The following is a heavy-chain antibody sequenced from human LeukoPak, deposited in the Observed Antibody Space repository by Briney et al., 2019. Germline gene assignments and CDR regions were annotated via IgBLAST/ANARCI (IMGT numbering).Heavy chain of an antibody. CDR3: TTEMDTAIYY. J-gene: IGHJ4*02. CDR1: GLTFSYAW. D-gene: IGHD5-18*01. CDR2: IRGKTDGGTT. V-gene: IGHV3-15*01. Sequence: GGSLRLSCAASGLTFSYAWMTWVRQAPGKGLEWVGRIRGKTDGGTTDYAAPVKGRFTISRDDSKNTLYLQMNSLRTEDTAVYYCTTEMDTAIYYWGQGTLVTVSS.